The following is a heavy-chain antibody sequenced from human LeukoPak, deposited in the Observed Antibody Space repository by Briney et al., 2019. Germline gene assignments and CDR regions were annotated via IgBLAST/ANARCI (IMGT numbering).Heavy chain of an antibody. Sequence: SETLSLTCTVSGGSISSSSYYWGWIRQPPGKGLEWIGSIYYSGSTYYNPSLKSRVTISVDTSKNQFSLKLSSVTAADTAVYYCARGIRTYYYDSSGYYYWGQGTLVTVSS. CDR3: ARGIRTYYYDSSGYYY. D-gene: IGHD3-22*01. V-gene: IGHV4-39*01. CDR1: GGSISSSSYY. CDR2: IYYSGST. J-gene: IGHJ4*02.